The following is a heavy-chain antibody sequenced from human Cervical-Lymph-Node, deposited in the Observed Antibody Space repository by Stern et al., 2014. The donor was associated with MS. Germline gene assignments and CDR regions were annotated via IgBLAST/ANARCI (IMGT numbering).Heavy chain of an antibody. CDR2: IYPSVSDT. J-gene: IGHJ4*02. V-gene: IGHV5-51*03. CDR3: ARGAPPEN. Sequence: VQLVQSGAEVKKPGESLKISCKTAGYSFTNYWIGWVRQMPGKGREGMVIIYPSVSDTRYSPSFQVQVIISADKSIGTAYLQWRSLKASDSGIYYCARGAPPENWGQGTLVTVSS. CDR1: GYSFTNYW. D-gene: IGHD1-26*01.